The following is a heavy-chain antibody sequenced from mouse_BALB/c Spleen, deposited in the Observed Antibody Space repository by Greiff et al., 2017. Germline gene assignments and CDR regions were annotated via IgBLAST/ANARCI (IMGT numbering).Heavy chain of an antibody. V-gene: IGHV5-12-1*01. J-gene: IGHJ4*01. Sequence: EVQLVASGGGLVKPGGSLKLSCAASGFAFSSYDMSWVRQTPEKRLEWVAYISSGGGSTYYPDTVKGRFTISRDNAKNTLYLQMSSLKSEDTAMYYCATTATGAMDYWGQGTSVTVSS. CDR1: GFAFSSYD. CDR3: ATTATGAMDY. D-gene: IGHD1-2*01. CDR2: ISSGGGST.